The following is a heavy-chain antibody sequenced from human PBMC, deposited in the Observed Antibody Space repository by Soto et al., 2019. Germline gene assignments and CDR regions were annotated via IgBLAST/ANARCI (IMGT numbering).Heavy chain of an antibody. CDR2: IYYSGST. CDR3: AREGDSSGYNY. V-gene: IGHV4-61*08. D-gene: IGHD3-22*01. J-gene: IGHJ4*02. Sequence: SETLSLTCTVSGGSISSSGYYWSWIRQPPGKGLEWIGYIYYSGSTNYNPSLKSRVTISVDTSKNQFSLKLSSVTAADTAVYSCAREGDSSGYNYWGQGTLVTVSS. CDR1: GGSISSSGYY.